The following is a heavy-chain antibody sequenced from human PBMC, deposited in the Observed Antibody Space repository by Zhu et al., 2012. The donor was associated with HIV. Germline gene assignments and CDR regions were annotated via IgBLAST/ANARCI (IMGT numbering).Heavy chain of an antibody. CDR1: GGSVSSSDYS. Sequence: QVQLQESGSGPVKPSQTLSLTCAVSGGSVSSSDYSWSWVRQPPGKGLEWIGYIFHTGSTYYNPSLKSRVTISLDRPKNQFSLNLNSMTAADTAVYYCARGGIFGSGNYCPPLCAEFLEHWGQGTLVTVSS. CDR2: IFHTGST. D-gene: IGHD3-10*01. V-gene: IGHV4-30-2*01. J-gene: IGHJ1*01. CDR3: ARGGIFGSGNYCPPLCAEFLEH.